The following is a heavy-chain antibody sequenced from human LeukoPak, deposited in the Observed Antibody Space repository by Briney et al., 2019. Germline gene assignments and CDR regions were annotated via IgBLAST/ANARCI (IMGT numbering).Heavy chain of an antibody. D-gene: IGHD3-16*01. CDR2: INSDETIS. CDR3: LYGGYFQH. Sequence: PGGSLRLSCAASGFTFSSYWMHWVRQAPNQGLMWVSRINSDETISDYADSVNGRFTISRDNAKNTLYLQMNSLRAEDTAVYFCLYGGYFQHWGQGTLVTVSS. V-gene: IGHV3-74*01. J-gene: IGHJ1*01. CDR1: GFTFSSYW.